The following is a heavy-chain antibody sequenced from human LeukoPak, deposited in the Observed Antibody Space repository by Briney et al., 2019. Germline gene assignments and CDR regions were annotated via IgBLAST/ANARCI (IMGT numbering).Heavy chain of an antibody. J-gene: IGHJ4*02. D-gene: IGHD3-22*01. CDR1: GFTFSSYA. V-gene: IGHV3-30-3*01. Sequence: GGSLRLSCAASGFTFSSYAMSWVRQAPGKGLEWVAVISYDGSNKYYADSVKGRFHISRDNSKNTLYLQMNSLRAEDTAVYYCARDREIVVAPGPFLDYWGQGTLVTVSS. CDR3: ARDREIVVAPGPFLDY. CDR2: ISYDGSNK.